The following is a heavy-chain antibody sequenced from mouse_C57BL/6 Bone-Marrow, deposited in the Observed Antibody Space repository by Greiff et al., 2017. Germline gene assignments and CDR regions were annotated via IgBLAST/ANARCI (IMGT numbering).Heavy chain of an antibody. CDR3: ATYSNYVAWFAY. Sequence: VQLHQPGAELVKPGASVKLSCKASGYTFTSYWMHWVKQRPGRGLEWIGRIDPNSGGTKYNEKFKSKATLTVDKPSSTAYMQLSSLTSEDSAVYYCATYSNYVAWFAYWGQGTLVTVSA. V-gene: IGHV1-72*01. J-gene: IGHJ3*01. CDR2: IDPNSGGT. D-gene: IGHD2-5*01. CDR1: GYTFTSYW.